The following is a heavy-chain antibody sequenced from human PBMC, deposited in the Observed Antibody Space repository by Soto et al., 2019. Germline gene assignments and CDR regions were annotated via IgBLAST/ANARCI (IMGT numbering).Heavy chain of an antibody. J-gene: IGHJ6*02. CDR2: FYPGDPDT. Sequence: PGESLNFSCQGSGYSFASYWIGWLRQLPEKALQWMGIFYPGDPDTRYSPPFQGKVTISDDKSLRPAYLQWTSLKPSDTALYYCARTRSFTLGFYYDGMDVWGQGTTVTVSS. CDR1: GYSFASYW. V-gene: IGHV5-51*01. CDR3: ARTRSFTLGFYYDGMDV. D-gene: IGHD2-2*03.